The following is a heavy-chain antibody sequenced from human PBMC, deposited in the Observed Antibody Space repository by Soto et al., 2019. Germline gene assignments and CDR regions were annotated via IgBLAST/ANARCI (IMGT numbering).Heavy chain of an antibody. CDR1: GGSISSYY. D-gene: IGHD4-17*01. Sequence: QVQLQESGPGLVKPSETLTLTCTVSGGSISSYYWSWIRQPAGKGLEYIGRIYSSGSTNYNPSLKSRVTMSVDTSKNQFSLKLTSVTGADTAVYYCARGHGDYVDSWGQGTLVTVSS. CDR3: ARGHGDYVDS. J-gene: IGHJ4*02. V-gene: IGHV4-4*07. CDR2: IYSSGST.